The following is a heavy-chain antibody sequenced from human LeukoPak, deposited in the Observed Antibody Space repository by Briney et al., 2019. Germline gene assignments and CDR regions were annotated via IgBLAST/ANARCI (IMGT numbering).Heavy chain of an antibody. D-gene: IGHD3-3*01. Sequence: GGSLRLSCAASGFTFNNYAMSWVRQARGKGLEWVSAISYSGDTTHYADTVTGRFTIFRDNSKNTLFVQMNSLRAEDTAIYYCAKRSGGTFGFFDSWGRGTLVTVSP. J-gene: IGHJ4*02. V-gene: IGHV3-23*01. CDR2: ISYSGDTT. CDR3: AKRSGGTFGFFDS. CDR1: GFTFNNYA.